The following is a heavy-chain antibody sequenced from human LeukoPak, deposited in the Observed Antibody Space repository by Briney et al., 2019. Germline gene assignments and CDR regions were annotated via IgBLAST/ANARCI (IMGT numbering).Heavy chain of an antibody. CDR3: ARGPSGYHNT. CDR2: ISGSGGST. J-gene: IGHJ4*02. CDR1: GFTVSSNY. Sequence: GGSLRLSCAASGFTVSSNYMSWVRQAPGKGLEWVSAISGSGGSTYYADSVKGRFTISRDNSKNTLYLQMNSLRAEDTAVYYCARGPSGYHNTGGQGTLVTVSS. D-gene: IGHD5-12*01. V-gene: IGHV3-66*01.